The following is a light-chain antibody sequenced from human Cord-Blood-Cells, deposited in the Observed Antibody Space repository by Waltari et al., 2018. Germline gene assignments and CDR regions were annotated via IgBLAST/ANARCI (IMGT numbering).Light chain of an antibody. Sequence: EIVLPQSPAPLSLSQGERATLSCGASQSVSSYLAWYQQKPGQAPRLLIYDASNRATGIAPWFSSSRSATDDTLTISSLEPEDVAVYYCQQRSNWPPVTFGEGTRLEIK. CDR1: QSVSSY. J-gene: IGKJ5*01. V-gene: IGKV3-11*01. CDR2: DAS. CDR3: QQRSNWPPVT.